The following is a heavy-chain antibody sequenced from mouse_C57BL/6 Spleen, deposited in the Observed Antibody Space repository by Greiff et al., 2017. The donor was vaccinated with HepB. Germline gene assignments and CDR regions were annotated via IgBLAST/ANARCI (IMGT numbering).Heavy chain of an antibody. V-gene: IGHV10-3*01. CDR2: IRSKSSNYAT. J-gene: IGHJ4*01. CDR3: VRGRTGTGAMDY. D-gene: IGHD4-1*01. Sequence: EVKLVESGGGLVQPKGSLKLSCAASGFTFNTYAMHWVRPAPGKGLDWVARIRSKSSNYATYYADSVKDRFTISRDDSQSMLYLQMNNLKTEDTAMYDCVRGRTGTGAMDYWGQGTSVTVSS. CDR1: GFTFNTYA.